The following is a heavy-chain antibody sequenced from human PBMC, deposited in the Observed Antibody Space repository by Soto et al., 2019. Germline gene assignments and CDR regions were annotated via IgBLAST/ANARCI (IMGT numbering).Heavy chain of an antibody. Sequence: QVQLVQSGGEVKRPGASVKVSCKTSGYTFSNYGITWVRQAPGQPLEWLGWISLYSDATSYAQKFRGRVPMTTDTSTTTAYMELRSLRSDDTAVYYCARVVPGAEAWFGPWGQGTLVTVSS. V-gene: IGHV1-18*01. J-gene: IGHJ5*02. CDR1: GYTFSNYG. CDR2: ISLYSDAT. CDR3: ARVVPGAEAWFGP.